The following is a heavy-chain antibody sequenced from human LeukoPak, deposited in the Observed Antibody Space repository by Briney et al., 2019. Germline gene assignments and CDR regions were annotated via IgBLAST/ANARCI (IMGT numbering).Heavy chain of an antibody. CDR3: ARGDYGDYDGYYGMDV. D-gene: IGHD4-17*01. Sequence: ASVKVSCKASGYTFTGYYMHWVRQAPGQGLEWMGWINPNSGGTNYAQKFQGRVTMTRDTSISTAYMELSRLRSDDTAVYYCARGDYGDYDGYYGMDVWGQGTTVTVSS. CDR2: INPNSGGT. CDR1: GYTFTGYY. V-gene: IGHV1-2*02. J-gene: IGHJ6*02.